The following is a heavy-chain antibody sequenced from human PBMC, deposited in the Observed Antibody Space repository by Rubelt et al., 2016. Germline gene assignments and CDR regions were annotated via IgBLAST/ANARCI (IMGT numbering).Heavy chain of an antibody. CDR2: INHIGSP. J-gene: IGHJ4*02. CDR3: ARATLWGSYRY. Sequence: QVQLQQWGAGLLKPSETLSLTCAVYGGSFSGYYWSWIRQPPGRGLEWIGDINHIGSPNFNPSLKSRVTISVDTAKNQFSRKRSSVTAADTAVYYCARATLWGSYRYWGQGTLVTVSS. D-gene: IGHD3-16*02. V-gene: IGHV4-34*01. CDR1: GGSFSGYY.